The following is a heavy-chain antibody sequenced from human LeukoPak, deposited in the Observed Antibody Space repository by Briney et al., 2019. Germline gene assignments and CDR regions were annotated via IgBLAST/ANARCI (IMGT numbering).Heavy chain of an antibody. CDR1: GFTFSNYW. Sequence: GGSLRLSCAASGFTFSNYWMNWVRQAPGKGLEWVANIKQDGSEKYYVDSVKGRFTISRDNAKNSLYLQMNSLRAEDTAVYYCARGNYDFWGDYYYYMDVWGKGTTVTDSS. J-gene: IGHJ6*03. V-gene: IGHV3-7*01. CDR2: IKQDGSEK. CDR3: ARGNYDFWGDYYYYMDV. D-gene: IGHD3-3*01.